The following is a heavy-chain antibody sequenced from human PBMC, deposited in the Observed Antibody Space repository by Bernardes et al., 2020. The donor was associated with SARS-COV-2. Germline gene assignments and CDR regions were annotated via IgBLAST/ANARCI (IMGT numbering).Heavy chain of an antibody. Sequence: VSEKVSGKVSGYTLTELSMHWVRQAPGKGLEWMGGFDPEDGETIYAQKFQGRVTMTEDTSTDTAYMELSSLRSEDTAVYYCATAIAAAGNPDDYYYYYGMDVWGQGTTVTVSS. D-gene: IGHD6-13*01. CDR2: FDPEDGET. CDR1: GYTLTELS. J-gene: IGHJ6*02. CDR3: ATAIAAAGNPDDYYYYYGMDV. V-gene: IGHV1-24*01.